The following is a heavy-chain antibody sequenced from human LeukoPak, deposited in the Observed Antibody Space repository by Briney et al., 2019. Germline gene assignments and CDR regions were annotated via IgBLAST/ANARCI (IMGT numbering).Heavy chain of an antibody. J-gene: IGHJ4*02. V-gene: IGHV3-49*04. Sequence: PGGSLRLSCTASGFTFGDYAMSWVRQAPGKGLEWVGLIRSKAYGGTTEYAASVKGRFTISRDDSKSIAYLQMNSLKTEDTAVYYCTTHLGAPYYFDYWGQGTLVTVSS. CDR3: TTHLGAPYYFDY. CDR1: GFTFGDYA. D-gene: IGHD1-26*01. CDR2: IRSKAYGGTT.